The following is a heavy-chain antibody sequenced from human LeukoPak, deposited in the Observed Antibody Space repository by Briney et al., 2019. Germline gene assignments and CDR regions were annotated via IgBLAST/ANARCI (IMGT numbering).Heavy chain of an antibody. J-gene: IGHJ6*02. V-gene: IGHV3-11*01. CDR1: GFTFSDYY. CDR2: ISSSGSTI. CDR3: AREWSRGGMDV. Sequence: GGSLRLSCAASGFTFSDYYMSWIRQAPGKGLEWVSYISSSGSTIYYADSVKGRFTISRDNSKNTLYLQMNSLRAEDTAVYYCAREWSRGGMDVWGQGTTVTVSS. D-gene: IGHD2-15*01.